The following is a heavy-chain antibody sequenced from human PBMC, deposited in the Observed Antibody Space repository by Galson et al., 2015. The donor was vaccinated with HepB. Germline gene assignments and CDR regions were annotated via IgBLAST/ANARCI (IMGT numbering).Heavy chain of an antibody. V-gene: IGHV4-59*01. Sequence: SETLSLTCTVSGGSISSYYWSWIRQPPGKGLEWIGYINYSGSTNYNPSLKSRVTISADTSKNQFSLKLSSVTAADTAVYYCARSGNYYWFDPWGQGTLVTVSS. CDR3: ARSGNYYWFDP. CDR2: INYSGST. D-gene: IGHD1-26*01. J-gene: IGHJ5*02. CDR1: GGSISSYY.